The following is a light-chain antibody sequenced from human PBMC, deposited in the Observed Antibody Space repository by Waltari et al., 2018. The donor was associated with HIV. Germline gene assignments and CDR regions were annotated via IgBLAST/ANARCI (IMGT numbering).Light chain of an antibody. J-gene: IGLJ3*02. Sequence: QSALTQPASVSGSPGQSITISCTGATSDVGGSNYVSWYPQRPGEAPQLLIYEVSNRPSGVSNRFSASKSGNTASLTISGLQAEDEADYYCGSYTTNNWVFGGGTKLTVL. CDR1: TSDVGGSNY. CDR3: GSYTTNNWV. CDR2: EVS. V-gene: IGLV2-14*01.